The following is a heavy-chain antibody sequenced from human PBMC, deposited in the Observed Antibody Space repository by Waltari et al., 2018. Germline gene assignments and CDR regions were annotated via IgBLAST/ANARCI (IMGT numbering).Heavy chain of an antibody. Sequence: EVQLVESGGGLVKPGGSLRLSCAPSGFSLSYYGMHWVRQAPGKGLEWVSSIDTTSTYIYYADSGKGRFTISRDNAKNSLSLQMNSLRADDTALYDCARAPVWDSGSHSGLDVWGQGTTVTVSS. CDR1: GFSLSYYG. V-gene: IGHV3-21*01. J-gene: IGHJ6*02. CDR2: IDTTSTYI. D-gene: IGHD3-10*01. CDR3: ARAPVWDSGSHSGLDV.